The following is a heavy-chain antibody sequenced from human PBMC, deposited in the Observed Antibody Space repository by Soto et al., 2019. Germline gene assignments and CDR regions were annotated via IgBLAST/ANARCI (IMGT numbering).Heavy chain of an antibody. V-gene: IGHV3-21*01. D-gene: IGHD3-22*01. CDR3: ARDSGYYYDSSGPGDY. J-gene: IGHJ4*02. CDR1: GFTFSSYS. CDR2: ISSSSSYI. Sequence: EVPLVESGGGLVKPGGSLRLSCAASGFTFSSYSMNWVRQAPGKGLEWVSSISSSSSYIYYADSVKGRFTISRDNAKNSLYLQMNSLRAEDTAVYYCARDSGYYYDSSGPGDYWGQGTLVTVSS.